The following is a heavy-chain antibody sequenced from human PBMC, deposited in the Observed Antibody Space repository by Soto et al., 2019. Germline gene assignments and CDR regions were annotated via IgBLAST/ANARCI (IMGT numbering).Heavy chain of an antibody. CDR3: ERDHPFIVATMSIDF. D-gene: IGHD5-12*01. CDR1: GYTFTNYG. CDR2: ISPYNGHT. V-gene: IGHV1-18*01. J-gene: IGHJ4*02. Sequence: QVQLAQSGGEVKKLGASLKVSCKASGYTFTNYGISWVRQAPGQGLEWMGWISPYNGHTNYAQKFQDRMSMTTDTSTATAYMELRSLRTDDTAVYYCERDHPFIVATMSIDFWGQGTLVSVSS.